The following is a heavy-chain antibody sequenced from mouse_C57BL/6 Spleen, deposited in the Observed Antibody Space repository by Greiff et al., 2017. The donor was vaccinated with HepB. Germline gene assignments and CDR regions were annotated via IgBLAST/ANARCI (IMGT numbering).Heavy chain of an antibody. V-gene: IGHV1-50*01. CDR3: ARKTSLYGSRYYFDY. D-gene: IGHD1-1*01. Sequence: QVQLQQPGAELVKPGASVKLSCKASGYTFTSYWMQWVKQRPGQGLEWIGEIDPSDSYTNYNQKFKGKATLTVDTSSSTAYMQLSSLTSEDSAVYYCARKTSLYGSRYYFDYWGQGTTLTVSS. CDR2: IDPSDSYT. CDR1: GYTFTSYW. J-gene: IGHJ2*01.